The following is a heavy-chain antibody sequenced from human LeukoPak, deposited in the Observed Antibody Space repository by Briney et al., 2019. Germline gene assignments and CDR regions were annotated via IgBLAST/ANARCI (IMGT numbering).Heavy chain of an antibody. CDR2: MNPNSGNT. J-gene: IGHJ4*02. CDR1: GYTFTSYD. Sequence: GASVKVSCKASGYTFTSYDINWLRQATGQGLEWMGWMNPNSGNTGYAQKFQGRVTMTRNTSISTAYMELSSLRSEDTAVYYCALSPVTTGVIDYWGQGTLVTVSS. CDR3: ALSPVTTGVIDY. V-gene: IGHV1-8*01. D-gene: IGHD4-23*01.